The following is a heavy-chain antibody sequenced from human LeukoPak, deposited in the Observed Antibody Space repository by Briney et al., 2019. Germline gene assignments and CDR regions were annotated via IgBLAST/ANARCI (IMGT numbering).Heavy chain of an antibody. D-gene: IGHD3-22*01. Sequence: ASVKVSCKASGYTFTSYDINWVRQATGQGLEWMGWMNPNSGDTGYAQKFQGRVTITADKSTSTAYMELSSLRSEDTAVYYCARGQGNYYDSSGYYSDYWGQGTLVTVSS. CDR3: ARGQGNYYDSSGYYSDY. V-gene: IGHV1-8*01. CDR2: MNPNSGDT. CDR1: GYTFTSYD. J-gene: IGHJ4*02.